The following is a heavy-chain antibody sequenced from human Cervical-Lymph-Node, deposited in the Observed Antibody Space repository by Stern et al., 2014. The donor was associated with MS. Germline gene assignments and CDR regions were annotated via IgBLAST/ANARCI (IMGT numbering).Heavy chain of an antibody. CDR1: GFGFTFSNFS. Sequence: EVQLVESGGDLVQPGGSLRLSCAASGFGFTFSNFSMNWVRQAPGKGLQWLSYISGSSSTILYADSVKGRFTISRDNAKNSLHLQMNSLRDEDTAIYYCASPTPLLYWGQGTLVTVSS. CDR2: ISGSSSTI. J-gene: IGHJ4*02. V-gene: IGHV3-48*02. CDR3: ASPTPLLY.